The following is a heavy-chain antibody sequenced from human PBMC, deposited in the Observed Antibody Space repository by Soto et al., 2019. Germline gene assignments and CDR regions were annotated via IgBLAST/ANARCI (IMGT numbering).Heavy chain of an antibody. D-gene: IGHD3-3*01. Sequence: SETLSLTCTVSGGSISSGGYYWSWIRQHPGKGLEWIGYIYYSGSTNYNPSLKSRVTISVDTSKNQFSLKLSSVTAADTAVYYCARSRSTTIFGVVTSNWFDPWGQGTLVTVSS. V-gene: IGHV4-31*03. CDR1: GGSISSGGYY. CDR3: ARSRSTTIFGVVTSNWFDP. J-gene: IGHJ5*02. CDR2: IYYSGST.